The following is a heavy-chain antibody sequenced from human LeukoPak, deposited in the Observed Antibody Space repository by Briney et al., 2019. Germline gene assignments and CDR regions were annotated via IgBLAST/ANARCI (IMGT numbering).Heavy chain of an antibody. D-gene: IGHD2-15*01. V-gene: IGHV1-46*01. Sequence: ASVKVSCKAFGYTFTSNYMHWVRQAPGQGPEWMGVISPSGGSTTYAQKLRGRVTMTTDTSTSTAYMELRSLRSDDTAVYYCARDYSQILRDWGQGTLVTVSS. CDR1: GYTFTSNY. CDR3: ARDYSQILRD. CDR2: ISPSGGST. J-gene: IGHJ4*02.